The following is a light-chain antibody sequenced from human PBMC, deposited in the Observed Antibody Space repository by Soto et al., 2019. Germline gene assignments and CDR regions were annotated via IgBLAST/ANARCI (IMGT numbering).Light chain of an antibody. CDR3: QYYGSSSGWT. Sequence: DIVLTQSPGTLSLSPGERATLSCRASQSVSSTYLTWYQQKPGQAPRLLIYGASSRATGIPDRFSGSGSGTDFTLTISRLEPEDFAVYYCQYYGSSSGWTFGQGTKVEIK. CDR2: GAS. V-gene: IGKV3-20*01. J-gene: IGKJ1*01. CDR1: QSVSSTY.